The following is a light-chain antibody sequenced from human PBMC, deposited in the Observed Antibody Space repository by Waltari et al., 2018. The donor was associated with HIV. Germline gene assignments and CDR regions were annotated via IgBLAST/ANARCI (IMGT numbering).Light chain of an antibody. Sequence: SSELTQDPAVSVALGQTVKIAFLGDSLRKYYASWYRLRPGQAPQLLVYGKNSRPSGIPDRFSASSSGNRAFLTITGARAEDEADYYCACWDRSGDYILFGGGTSLTGL. CDR1: SLRKYY. CDR3: ACWDRSGDYIL. V-gene: IGLV3-19*01. CDR2: GKN. J-gene: IGLJ2*01.